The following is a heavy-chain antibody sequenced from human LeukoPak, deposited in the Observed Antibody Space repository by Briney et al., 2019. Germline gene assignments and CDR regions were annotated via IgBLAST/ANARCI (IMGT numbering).Heavy chain of an antibody. D-gene: IGHD6-13*01. V-gene: IGHV4-61*02. CDR2: IYTSGST. J-gene: IGHJ4*02. CDR3: AKELPYGSSWYESDY. Sequence: PSETLSLTCTVSGGSISTGDYYWSWIGQPAGKGLEWIGRIYTSGSTDYNPSLKSRVTILVDTSKNQFSLKLSSVTAADTAVYYCAKELPYGSSWYESDYWGQGTLVTVSS. CDR1: GGSISTGDYY.